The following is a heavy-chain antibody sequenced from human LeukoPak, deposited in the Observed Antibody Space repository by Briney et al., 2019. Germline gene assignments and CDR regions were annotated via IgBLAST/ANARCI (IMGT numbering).Heavy chain of an antibody. D-gene: IGHD2-21*02. J-gene: IGHJ4*02. CDR1: GGSVSSGSYY. V-gene: IGHV4-61*01. Sequence: SETLSLTCTVSGGSVSSGSYYWSWIRQPPGRGLGWIGYIYYGGSTNYNPSLKSRVTISVDTSKNQFSLKLSSVTAADTAVYYCARYVVVTAYFDYWGQGTLVTVSS. CDR2: IYYGGST. CDR3: ARYVVVTAYFDY.